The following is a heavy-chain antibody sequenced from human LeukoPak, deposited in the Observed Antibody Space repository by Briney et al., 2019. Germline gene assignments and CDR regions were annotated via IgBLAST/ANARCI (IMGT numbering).Heavy chain of an antibody. CDR3: ARDDPRGCSGGSCFWFDP. D-gene: IGHD2-15*01. V-gene: IGHV4-38-2*02. CDR1: GYSISNGYY. Sequence: PSETLSLTCTVSGYSISNGYYWGWIRQPPGKGLEWIGSIYHSGSTYYNPSLKSRVTISVDMPKNQFSLKLTSVTAADTAVYYCARDDPRGCSGGSCFWFDPWGQGTLVTVSS. CDR2: IYHSGST. J-gene: IGHJ5*02.